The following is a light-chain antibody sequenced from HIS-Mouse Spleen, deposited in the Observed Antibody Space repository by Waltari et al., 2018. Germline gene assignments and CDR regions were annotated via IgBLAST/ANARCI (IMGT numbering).Light chain of an antibody. V-gene: IGLV3-27*01. J-gene: IGLJ2*01. CDR2: KDS. CDR1: VLAKKY. Sequence: SYELTQPSSVSVSPGQTARITCSGDVLAKKYARWFQQKPGQDPVLVIDKDSERPSGPPERFSGSSSGTTVTLTISGAQVEDEADYYCYSAADNNVVFGGGTKLTVL. CDR3: YSAADNNVV.